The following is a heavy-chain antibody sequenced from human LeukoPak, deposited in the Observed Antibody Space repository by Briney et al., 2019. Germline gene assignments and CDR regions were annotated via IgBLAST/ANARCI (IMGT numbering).Heavy chain of an antibody. Sequence: GRSLRLSCAASGFTFSSYGMHWVRQAPGKGLEWVAVISYDGSNKYYADSVKGRFTISRDNSKNTLYLQMNSLRAEDTAVYYCVKGGTAMVFDYWGQGTLVTVSS. J-gene: IGHJ4*02. CDR2: ISYDGSNK. D-gene: IGHD5-18*01. CDR3: VKGGTAMVFDY. V-gene: IGHV3-30*18. CDR1: GFTFSSYG.